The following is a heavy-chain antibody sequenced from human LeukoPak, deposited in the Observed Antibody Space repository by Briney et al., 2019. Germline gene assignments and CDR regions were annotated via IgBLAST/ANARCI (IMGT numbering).Heavy chain of an antibody. Sequence: SGTLSLTCAVSGGSISISNWWSWVRQPPGKGREWIGEIYHVGSTNYNPSLKSRVTISVDKSKNQFSLKLSSVTAADTAVYYCARSQSDFWTGNSGIFDYWGQGTLVTVSS. J-gene: IGHJ4*02. CDR1: GGSISISNW. D-gene: IGHD3/OR15-3a*01. CDR2: IYHVGST. CDR3: ARSQSDFWTGNSGIFDY. V-gene: IGHV4-4*02.